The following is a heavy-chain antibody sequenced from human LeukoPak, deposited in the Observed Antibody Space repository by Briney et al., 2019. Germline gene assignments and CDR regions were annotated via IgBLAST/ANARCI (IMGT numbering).Heavy chain of an antibody. CDR2: IIPIFGTA. CDR3: ARAPRYYYDSSGYDSSGHFDY. Sequence: SVKVSCKASGGTFSSYAISWVRQAPGQGLEWMGGIIPIFGTANYAQKFQGRVTITTDESTSTAYMELSSLRSEDTAVYYCARAPRYYYDSSGYDSSGHFDYWGQGTLVTVSS. D-gene: IGHD3-22*01. CDR1: GGTFSSYA. J-gene: IGHJ4*02. V-gene: IGHV1-69*05.